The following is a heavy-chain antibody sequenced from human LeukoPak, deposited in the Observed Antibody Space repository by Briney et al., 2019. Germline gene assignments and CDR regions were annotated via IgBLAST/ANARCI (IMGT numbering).Heavy chain of an antibody. D-gene: IGHD5-12*01. CDR3: AKDWLVEIVAYYMDV. J-gene: IGHJ6*03. CDR2: ISYDGSNK. Sequence: GGSLRLSCAASGFTFSSYGMHWVRQAPGKGLEWVAVISYDGSNKYYADSVKGRFTISRDNSKNTLYLQMNSLRAEDTAVYYCAKDWLVEIVAYYMDVWGKGTTVTVSS. CDR1: GFTFSSYG. V-gene: IGHV3-30*18.